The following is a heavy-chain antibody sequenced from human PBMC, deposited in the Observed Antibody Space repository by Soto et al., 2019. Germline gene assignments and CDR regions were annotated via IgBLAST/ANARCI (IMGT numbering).Heavy chain of an antibody. CDR3: ARDSTSPDD. V-gene: IGHV1-8*01. CDR1: GYSFISND. CDR2: MNANSGIT. D-gene: IGHD2-2*01. Sequence: QVQLVQSGAEVKKPGASVKVSCKASGYSFISNDITWVRQAPGPGLEWMGWMNANSGITGYAEKLEDRVTMTWNNSISTAYMEMSSLTSEDTAVYYCARDSTSPDDWGQGTMVTVSS. J-gene: IGHJ4*02.